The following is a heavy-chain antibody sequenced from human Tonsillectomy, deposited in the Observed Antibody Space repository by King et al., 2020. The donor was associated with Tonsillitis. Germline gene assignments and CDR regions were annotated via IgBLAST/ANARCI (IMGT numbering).Heavy chain of an antibody. V-gene: IGHV3-30*02. CDR2: IWSDGSTT. CDR3: AKDRCVSCFGFDI. D-gene: IGHD2-21*01. J-gene: IGHJ3*02. CDR1: GFTFSSYG. Sequence: VQLVESGGGVVQPGGSLRISCAASGFTFSSYGMHWVRQAPGKGLEWVTFIWSDGSTTTYADYVKGRFTISRDNSKNTLHLLVNSLRVEDTAVYYCAKDRCVSCFGFDIWGQGTRVTVSS.